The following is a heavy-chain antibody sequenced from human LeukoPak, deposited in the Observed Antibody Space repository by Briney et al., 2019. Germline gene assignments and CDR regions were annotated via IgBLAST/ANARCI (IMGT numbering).Heavy chain of an antibody. D-gene: IGHD2-8*01. CDR1: GGSTSSN. J-gene: IGHJ4*02. Sequence: SETLSLTCTVSGGSTSSNWGWIRQPPGKGLEWIGNIYYSGITYYNPSLKSRVTISVDTSKNPFSPKLSSVTPADTAVYYCARAGVWPRYYFDNWGERTLVTVSS. CDR3: ARAGVWPRYYFDN. V-gene: IGHV4-39*07. CDR2: IYYSGIT.